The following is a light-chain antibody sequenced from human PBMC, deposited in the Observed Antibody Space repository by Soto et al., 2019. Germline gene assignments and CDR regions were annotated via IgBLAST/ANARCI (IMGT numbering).Light chain of an antibody. V-gene: IGKV3-15*01. CDR1: QSISTS. J-gene: IGKJ1*01. CDR2: GAS. Sequence: EIVMTQSPDTLSVSPGERATLSCRAGQSISTSLAWYQQKPGQAPRLLIYGASTRATGISARFSGSGSGTEFTLTINSLQSEDSAVYYCQQYDNWLRTFGQGTKVEI. CDR3: QQYDNWLRT.